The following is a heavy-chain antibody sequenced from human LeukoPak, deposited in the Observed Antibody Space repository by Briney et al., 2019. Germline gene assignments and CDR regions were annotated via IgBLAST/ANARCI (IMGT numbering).Heavy chain of an antibody. V-gene: IGHV3-30*02. CDR3: ARGLAPPYCSSTSCFYYYYYIDV. J-gene: IGHJ6*03. Sequence: GGSLRLSCAASGFTFSSYGMHWVRQAPGKGLEWAAFIRYDGSNKYYADSVKGRFTISRDNAKNSLYLQMNSLRAEDTAVYYCARGLAPPYCSSTSCFYYYYYIDVWGKGTTVTVSS. CDR2: IRYDGSNK. D-gene: IGHD2-2*01. CDR1: GFTFSSYG.